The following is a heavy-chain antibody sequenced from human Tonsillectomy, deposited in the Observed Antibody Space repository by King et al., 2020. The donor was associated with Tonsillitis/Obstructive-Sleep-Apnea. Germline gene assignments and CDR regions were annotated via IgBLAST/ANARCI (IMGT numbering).Heavy chain of an antibody. Sequence: VQLVESGGGLVQPGGSLRLSCTASGFTFSTYEMHWVRQAPGKGLQWVSYIGSSGSAKYYADSVKGRFTISRDSAKNSLYLQMISLRAEDTAVYFGARGSRLSYTLDSWGQGTLVTVSS. CDR2: IGSSGSAK. CDR3: ARGSRLSYTLDS. J-gene: IGHJ4*02. CDR1: GFTFSTYE. D-gene: IGHD2-2*02. V-gene: IGHV3-48*03.